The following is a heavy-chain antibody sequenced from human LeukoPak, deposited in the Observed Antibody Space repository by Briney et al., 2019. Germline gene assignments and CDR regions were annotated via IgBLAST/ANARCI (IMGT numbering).Heavy chain of an antibody. CDR1: GGSIDNYY. CDR2: IYTSGST. CDR3: AKDLMVGYSYGLVFDY. D-gene: IGHD5-18*01. Sequence: SETLSLTCTVAGGSIDNYYWSWIRQPAGKGLEWIGRIYTSGSTNYNPSLKSRVTISVDTSKNQFSLKLSSVTAADTAVYYCAKDLMVGYSYGLVFDYWGQGTLVTVSS. J-gene: IGHJ4*02. V-gene: IGHV4-4*07.